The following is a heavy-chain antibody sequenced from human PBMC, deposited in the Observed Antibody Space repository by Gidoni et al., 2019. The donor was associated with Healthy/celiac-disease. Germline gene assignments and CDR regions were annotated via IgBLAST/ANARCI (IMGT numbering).Heavy chain of an antibody. J-gene: IGHJ4*02. CDR2: ISYDGSNK. CDR3: AREALNLNPMVQGVIGDY. Sequence: QVQLVESGGGVVQPGRSLRLSCAASGFTFSSSAMHWVRQAPGKGLEWVAVISYDGSNKYYADSVKGRFTISRDNSKNTLYLQMNSLRAEDTAMYYCAREALNLNPMVQGVIGDYWGQGTLVTVSS. CDR1: GFTFSSSA. V-gene: IGHV3-30*04. D-gene: IGHD3-10*01.